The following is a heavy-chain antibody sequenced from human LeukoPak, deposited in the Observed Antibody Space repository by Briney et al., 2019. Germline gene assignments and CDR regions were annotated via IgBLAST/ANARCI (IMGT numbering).Heavy chain of an antibody. CDR2: ISAYNGNT. Sequence: GASVKVSCKASGYTFTDYAVHWVRQAPGQGLEWMGWISAYNGNTNYAQKLQGRVTMTTDTSTSTAYMELRSLRSDDTAVYYCARISGDGKKRGIFDYWGQGTLVTVSS. J-gene: IGHJ4*02. V-gene: IGHV1-18*01. CDR3: ARISGDGKKRGIFDY. D-gene: IGHD7-27*01. CDR1: GYTFTDYA.